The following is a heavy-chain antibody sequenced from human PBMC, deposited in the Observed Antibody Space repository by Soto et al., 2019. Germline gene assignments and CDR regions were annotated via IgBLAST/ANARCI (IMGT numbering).Heavy chain of an antibody. CDR2: IYHAGSV. J-gene: IGHJ6*02. CDR1: GYSIASGYY. V-gene: IGHV4-38-2*01. CDR3: ARTFDYYGMDV. Sequence: ASETLSLTCAVSGYSIASGYYWACIRQSPGKGLEWIGSIYHAGSVYYNPSLNSRVAVSLDTSKNHFSLKLTSVTAADTAVYYCARTFDYYGMDVWGQGTTVTVSS.